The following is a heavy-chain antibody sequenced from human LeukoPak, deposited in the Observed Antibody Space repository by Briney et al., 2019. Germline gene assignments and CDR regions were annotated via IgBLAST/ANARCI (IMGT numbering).Heavy chain of an antibody. CDR3: ARGPYKDFWSGYSDY. J-gene: IGHJ4*02. CDR1: GFTFSSYS. CDR2: ISSSSTTI. V-gene: IGHV3-48*01. D-gene: IGHD3-3*01. Sequence: GGSLRLSCSASGFTFSSYSMNWVSQAPGKGLEWVSYISSSSTTIYYADSVKGRFTISRDNAKNSLYLQMNSLRVADTAVYYCARGPYKDFWSGYSDYWGQGTLVTVSS.